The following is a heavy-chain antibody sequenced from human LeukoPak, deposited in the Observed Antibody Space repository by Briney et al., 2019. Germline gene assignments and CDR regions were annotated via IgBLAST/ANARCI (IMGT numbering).Heavy chain of an antibody. CDR3: ARAVVVPAALTEYGMDV. J-gene: IGHJ6*02. D-gene: IGHD2-2*01. Sequence: PSETLSPTCTVYGVSVSSYCWSWVRQPPGKELEWIGYMSYSGDTNYNPSLKSRVTISIDTSKNQFSLKLSSVTAADTAVYYCARAVVVPAALTEYGMDVWGQGTTVTVSS. CDR2: MSYSGDT. V-gene: IGHV4-59*02. CDR1: GVSVSSYC.